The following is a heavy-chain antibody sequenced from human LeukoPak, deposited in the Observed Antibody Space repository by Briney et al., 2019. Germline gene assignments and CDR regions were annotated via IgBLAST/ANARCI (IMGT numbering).Heavy chain of an antibody. Sequence: PGGSLRLSCAASGFTFSSYAMSWVRQAPGKGLEWVSTISGSGGSTFYPDYVKGRFTISRDNSKNTLYLQMNSLRAYDTAVYYCAKDQASSGFYFDYWGQGTLVTVSS. CDR1: GFTFSSYA. CDR2: ISGSGGST. CDR3: AKDQASSGFYFDY. J-gene: IGHJ4*02. D-gene: IGHD3-22*01. V-gene: IGHV3-23*01.